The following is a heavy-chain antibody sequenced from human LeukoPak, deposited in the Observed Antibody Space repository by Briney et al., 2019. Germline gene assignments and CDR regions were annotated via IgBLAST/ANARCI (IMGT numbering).Heavy chain of an antibody. V-gene: IGHV3-30*02. J-gene: IGHJ4*02. CDR1: GFTFSSYG. CDR2: IRYDGSNK. Sequence: PGGSLRLSCAASGFTFSSYGMHWVRQAPGKGLEWVAFIRYDGSNKYYADSVKGRFTISRDNSKNTLYLQMNSLRAEDTAVYYCARGLRYCSSTSCPFDYWGQGTLVTVSS. CDR3: ARGLRYCSSTSCPFDY. D-gene: IGHD2-2*01.